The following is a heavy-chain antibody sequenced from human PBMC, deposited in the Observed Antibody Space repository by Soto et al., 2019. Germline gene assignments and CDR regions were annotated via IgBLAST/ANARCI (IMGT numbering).Heavy chain of an antibody. CDR2: INHSGST. CDR3: ARGRIAAAGYGMDV. D-gene: IGHD6-13*01. CDR1: GGSISSSTYY. V-gene: IGHV4-39*07. J-gene: IGHJ6*02. Sequence: PSETLSLTCTVSGGSISSSTYYWDWIRQPPGKGLEWIGEINHSGSTNYNPSLKSRVTISVDTSKNQFSLKLSSVTAADTAVYYCARGRIAAAGYGMDVWGQGTTVTVSS.